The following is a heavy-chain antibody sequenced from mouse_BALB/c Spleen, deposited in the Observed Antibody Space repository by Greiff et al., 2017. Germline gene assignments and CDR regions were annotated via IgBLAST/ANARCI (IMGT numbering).Heavy chain of an antibody. Sequence: EVQLQQSGPELVKPGASVKISCKASGYTFTDYNMHWVKQSHGKSLEWIGYIYPYNGGTGYNQKFKSKATLTVDNSSSTAYMELRSLTSEDSAVYYCARWGKYGYDYYYAMDYWGQGTSVTVSS. CDR2: IYPYNGGT. D-gene: IGHD2-2*01. CDR3: ARWGKYGYDYYYAMDY. CDR1: GYTFTDYN. J-gene: IGHJ4*01. V-gene: IGHV1S29*02.